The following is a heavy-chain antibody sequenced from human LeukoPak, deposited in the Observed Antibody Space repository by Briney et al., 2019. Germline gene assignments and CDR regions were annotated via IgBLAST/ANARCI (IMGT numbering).Heavy chain of an antibody. V-gene: IGHV3-23*01. CDR2: INSNGDEI. Sequence: GGSLKLSCAASGFTFSTYAMTWVRQAPGKGLEWVSGINSNGDEIYYADSVRGRFTISRDNSNNALYLQMDSLRTEDTAVYYCAYWIGSSSRGYWGQGTLVTVSS. CDR3: AYWIGSSSRGY. D-gene: IGHD6-6*01. J-gene: IGHJ4*02. CDR1: GFTFSTYA.